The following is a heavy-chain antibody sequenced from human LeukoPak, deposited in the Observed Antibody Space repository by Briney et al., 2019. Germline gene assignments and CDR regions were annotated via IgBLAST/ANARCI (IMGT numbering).Heavy chain of an antibody. CDR2: ISYDGSNK. Sequence: GRSLRLSCAASGFTFSSYGMHWVRQAPGKGLEWVAVISYDGSNKYYADSVKGRFTISRDNSKNTLCLQMNSLRAEDTAVYYCAKGRGTYFDYWGQGTLVTVSS. J-gene: IGHJ4*02. CDR1: GFTFSSYG. CDR3: AKGRGTYFDY. D-gene: IGHD3-16*01. V-gene: IGHV3-30*18.